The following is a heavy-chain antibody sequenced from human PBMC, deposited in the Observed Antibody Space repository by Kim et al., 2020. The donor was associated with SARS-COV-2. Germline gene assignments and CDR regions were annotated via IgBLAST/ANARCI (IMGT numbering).Heavy chain of an antibody. V-gene: IGHV3-33*05. D-gene: IGHD3-22*01. CDR3: ARDQVDSSGYLH. CDR2: ISYDGSNK. Sequence: GRSLRLSCAASGFTFSSYGMHWVRQAPGKGLEWVAVISYDGSNKYYADSVKGRFTISRDNSKNTLYLQMNSLRAEDTAVYYCARDQVDSSGYLHWGQGTLVTVSS. CDR1: GFTFSSYG. J-gene: IGHJ4*02.